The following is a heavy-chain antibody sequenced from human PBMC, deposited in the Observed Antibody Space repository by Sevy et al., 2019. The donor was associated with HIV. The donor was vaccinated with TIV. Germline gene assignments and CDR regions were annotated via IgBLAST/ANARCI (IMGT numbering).Heavy chain of an antibody. J-gene: IGHJ4*02. CDR2: IDYSGRT. CDR1: GGSISSSSYY. V-gene: IGHV4-39*01. D-gene: IGHD1-20*01. Sequence: SETLSLTCTVSGGSISSSSYYWGWIRQPPGKGLEWIGSIDYSGRTYYDPSLRRRVTISVDTSKNQYYLKLSSVTAADTAVYDCARGLVITGKTAGGYFDYWGQGTLVTVSS. CDR3: ARGLVITGKTAGGYFDY.